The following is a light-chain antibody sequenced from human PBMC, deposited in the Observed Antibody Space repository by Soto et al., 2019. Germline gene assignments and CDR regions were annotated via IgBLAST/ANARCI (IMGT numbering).Light chain of an antibody. V-gene: IGKV3-15*01. J-gene: IGKJ4*01. CDR1: QSVSGD. CDR2: GAS. CDR3: QQYNNWPLT. Sequence: DIVMTQSPATLSASPGERATLSCRASQSVSGDLAWFQQKPGQAPRLLIYGASTRATGIPARFSGSESGTEFTLTISSLQSEDFAVYFCQQYNNWPLTFGGGTKVEMK.